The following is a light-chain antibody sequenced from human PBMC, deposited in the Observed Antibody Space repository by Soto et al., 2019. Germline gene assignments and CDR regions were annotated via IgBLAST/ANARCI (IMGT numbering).Light chain of an antibody. Sequence: QSALTQRPSASGAPGQRVTISCSGSASNIGRDPVNWYQQVPGTAPKLLIYENNHRPSGVPDRFSGSKSGTSASLVISGLQSEDEAEYFCAGWDGSLKGFVFGTGTKVTVL. J-gene: IGLJ1*01. CDR3: AGWDGSLKGFV. CDR2: ENN. V-gene: IGLV1-44*01. CDR1: ASNIGRDP.